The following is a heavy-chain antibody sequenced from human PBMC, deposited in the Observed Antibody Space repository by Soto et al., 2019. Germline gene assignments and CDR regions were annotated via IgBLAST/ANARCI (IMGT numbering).Heavy chain of an antibody. V-gene: IGHV3-48*02. J-gene: IGHJ4*02. CDR2: ITSSGTTV. CDR1: GFTFSSYS. Sequence: EVHLVESGGGLVQPGGSLRLSCAASGFTFSSYSLNWVRQAPGKGLEWVSYITSSGTTVYYADSVRGRFTISRDNAKKSLYLQMNSLRDDYTAVYYCARGSSNWAYYFDFWGQGTLVTVSS. D-gene: IGHD6-13*01. CDR3: ARGSSNWAYYFDF.